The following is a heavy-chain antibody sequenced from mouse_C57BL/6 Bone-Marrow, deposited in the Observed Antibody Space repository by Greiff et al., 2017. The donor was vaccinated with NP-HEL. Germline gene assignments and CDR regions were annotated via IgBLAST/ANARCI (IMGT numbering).Heavy chain of an antibody. CDR1: GYTFTDYY. CDR2: INPNNGGT. J-gene: IGHJ1*03. Sequence: EVQLQQSGPELVKPGASVKISCKASGYTFTDYYMNWVKQSHGKSLEWIGDINPNNGGTSYNQKFKGKATLTVDKSSSTAYMELRSLTSEDSAVYYCARSPLYYDYGNWYFDVWGTGTTVTVSS. V-gene: IGHV1-26*01. CDR3: ARSPLYYDYGNWYFDV. D-gene: IGHD2-4*01.